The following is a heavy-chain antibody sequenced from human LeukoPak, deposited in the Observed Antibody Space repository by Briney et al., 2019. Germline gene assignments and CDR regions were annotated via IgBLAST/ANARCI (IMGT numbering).Heavy chain of an antibody. V-gene: IGHV3-7*01. Sequence: PGGSLRLSCAASGFTFSTYWMTWVRQAPGKGLEWVANIKQDGSEKYYVTSVEGRFTISRDNAKNSLFLQLNSLRADDTAVYYCARAEAPCGGACYSGWAFAIWGQGTMVTVSS. CDR1: GFTFSTYW. CDR2: IKQDGSEK. J-gene: IGHJ3*02. D-gene: IGHD2-21*02. CDR3: ARAEAPCGGACYSGWAFAI.